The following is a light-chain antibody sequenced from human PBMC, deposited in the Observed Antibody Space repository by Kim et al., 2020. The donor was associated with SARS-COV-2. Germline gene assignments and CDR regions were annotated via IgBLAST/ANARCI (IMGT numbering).Light chain of an antibody. Sequence: TLLLSTGEIATLSCRANQSISSSQLAWYEQKPGQATRLLIYGASSRATRIPDRFSGSGSGTDFTIPISRLEAEDFAVYYCQQFGTFGQGTKVDIK. CDR2: GAS. V-gene: IGKV3-20*01. J-gene: IGKJ1*01. CDR1: QSISSSQ. CDR3: QQFGT.